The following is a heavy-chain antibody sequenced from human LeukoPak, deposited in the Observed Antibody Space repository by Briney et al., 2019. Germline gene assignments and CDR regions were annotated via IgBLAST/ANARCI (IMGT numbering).Heavy chain of an antibody. CDR2: IIPIFGTA. Sequence: SVKVSCKASGYTFTSYGVSWVRQAPGQGLEWMGGIIPIFGTANYAQKFQGRVTITADESTSTAYMELSSLRSEDTAVYYCARMDPARGDYWGQGTLVTVSS. CDR1: GYTFTSYG. D-gene: IGHD6-6*01. J-gene: IGHJ4*02. V-gene: IGHV1-69*13. CDR3: ARMDPARGDY.